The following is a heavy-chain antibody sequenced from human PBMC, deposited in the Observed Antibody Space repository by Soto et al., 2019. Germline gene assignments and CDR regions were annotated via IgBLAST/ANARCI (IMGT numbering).Heavy chain of an antibody. Sequence: QVQLVQSGAEARVPGASVKVSCKASGYSFTGLVINWVRQTTGQGLEWMGWMEPSSGRTGYAQKFQGRVTMTRDTSINTAYMELSSLTSDDTAFYYCARGVTAGVDYWGQGTLVTVSS. V-gene: IGHV1-8*01. CDR1: GYSFTGLV. CDR3: ARGVTAGVDY. D-gene: IGHD1-26*01. J-gene: IGHJ4*02. CDR2: MEPSSGRT.